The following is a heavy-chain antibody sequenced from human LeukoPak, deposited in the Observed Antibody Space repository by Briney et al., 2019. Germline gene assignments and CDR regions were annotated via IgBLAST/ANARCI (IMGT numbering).Heavy chain of an antibody. V-gene: IGHV3-7*01. D-gene: IGHD3-10*01. J-gene: IGHJ4*02. CDR1: GFTFSTYW. CDR2: IKQDGSEK. Sequence: GGSLRLSCAASGFTFSTYWMSWVRQAPGKGLGWVANIKQDGSEKYYVDSVKGRFTISRDNARNSLYLQMRSLRAEDTAIYYCARDRGFKYDDTGSFDYWGQGTLVTVSS. CDR3: ARDRGFKYDDTGSFDY.